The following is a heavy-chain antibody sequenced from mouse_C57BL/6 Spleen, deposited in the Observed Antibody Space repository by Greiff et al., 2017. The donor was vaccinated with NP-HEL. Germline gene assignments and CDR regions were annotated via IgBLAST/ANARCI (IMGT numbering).Heavy chain of an antibody. V-gene: IGHV2-5*01. D-gene: IGHD1-1*01. CDR1: GFSLTSYG. CDR3: AIPLYYGSSDDAMDY. CDR2: IWRGGST. J-gene: IGHJ4*01. Sequence: VQGVESGPGLVQPSQSLSITCTVSGFSLTSYGVHWVRQSPGKGLEWLGVIWRGGSTDYNAAFMSRLSITKDNSKSQVFFKMNSLQADDIAIYYCAIPLYYGSSDDAMDYWGQGTSVTVSS.